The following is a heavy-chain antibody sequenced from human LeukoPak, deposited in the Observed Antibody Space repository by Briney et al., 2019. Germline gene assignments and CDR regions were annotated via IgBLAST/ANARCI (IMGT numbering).Heavy chain of an antibody. D-gene: IGHD2-15*01. Sequence: GSLRLSCAASGFTFSSYAMHWVRQTPDKGLEWLAVTSYDGSNKDYADSVKGRFIISRENSRNTLYLEMNSLRVEDTAVYYCARDGGSSSGFGMDVWGQGTTVIVSS. CDR1: GFTFSSYA. J-gene: IGHJ6*02. CDR2: TSYDGSNK. CDR3: ARDGGSSSGFGMDV. V-gene: IGHV3-30*04.